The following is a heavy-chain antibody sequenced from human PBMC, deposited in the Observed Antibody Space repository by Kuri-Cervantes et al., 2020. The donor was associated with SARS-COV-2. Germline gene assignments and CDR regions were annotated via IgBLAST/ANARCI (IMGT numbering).Heavy chain of an antibody. Sequence: GESLKISCAASGFTFSSYWVSWVRQAPGKGLEWVANIKQDGSEKYYVDSVKGRFTISRDNAKNSLYLQMNSLRAEDTAVYYCARDRSFTPDYWGQGTLVTVSS. CDR3: ARDRSFTPDY. D-gene: IGHD3-10*01. V-gene: IGHV3-7*01. CDR2: IKQDGSEK. CDR1: GFTFSSYW. J-gene: IGHJ4*02.